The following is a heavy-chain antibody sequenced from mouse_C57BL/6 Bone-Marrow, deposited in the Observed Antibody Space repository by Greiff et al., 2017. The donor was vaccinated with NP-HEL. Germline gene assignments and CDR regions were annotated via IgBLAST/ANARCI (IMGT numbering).Heavy chain of an antibody. D-gene: IGHD1-1*01. CDR3: ARGDYGSRYYFDY. CDR1: GYAFSSYW. J-gene: IGHJ2*01. CDR2: IYPGDGDT. Sequence: VQLQQSGAELVKPGASVKISCKASGYAFSSYWMNWVKQRPGKGLEWIGQIYPGDGDTNYNGKFKGKATLTADKSSSTAYMQLSSLTSEDSAVYFCARGDYGSRYYFDYWGQGTTLTVSS. V-gene: IGHV1-80*01.